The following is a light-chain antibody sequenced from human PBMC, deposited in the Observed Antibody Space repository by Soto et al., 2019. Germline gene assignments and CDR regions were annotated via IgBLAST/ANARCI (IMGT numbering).Light chain of an antibody. CDR3: QQYSAWPLT. V-gene: IGKV3-20*01. CDR2: GVS. J-gene: IGKJ3*01. Sequence: EIVMTQSPAALSVSPGERATLSCRASQSVRSSYLAWYQQKPGQAPRLLIYGVSSRATGIPDRLSGSGSGRDFTLNISRLEPEDFAVYYCQQYSAWPLTFGPGTTVDIK. CDR1: QSVRSSY.